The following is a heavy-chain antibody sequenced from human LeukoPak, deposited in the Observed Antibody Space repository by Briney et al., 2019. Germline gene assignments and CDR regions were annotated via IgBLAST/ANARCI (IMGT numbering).Heavy chain of an antibody. CDR2: IYYSGST. J-gene: IGHJ6*02. CDR1: GGSISSYY. CDR3: ARVKYNWNDVINYYYGMDV. Sequence: SETLSLTCTVSGGSISSYYWSWIRQPPGKGLEWIGYIYYSGSTNYNPSLKSRVTISVDTSKNQFSLKLSSVTAADTAVYYCARVKYNWNDVINYYYGMDVWGQGTTVTVSS. V-gene: IGHV4-59*01. D-gene: IGHD1-20*01.